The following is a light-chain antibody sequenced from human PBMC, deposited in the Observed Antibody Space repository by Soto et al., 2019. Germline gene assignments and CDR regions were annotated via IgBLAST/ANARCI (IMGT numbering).Light chain of an antibody. CDR2: GVS. J-gene: IGKJ1*01. V-gene: IGKV3-20*01. CDR1: QSVSSN. Sequence: EVLMTQSPATLSVSPGERATLSCRASQSVSSNLAWYQQKPGQAPRLLIYGVSSRATGIPDRFSASGSGADFTLTISRLEPEDFAVYYCQQYGKSPWKYGQGTK. CDR3: QQYGKSPWK.